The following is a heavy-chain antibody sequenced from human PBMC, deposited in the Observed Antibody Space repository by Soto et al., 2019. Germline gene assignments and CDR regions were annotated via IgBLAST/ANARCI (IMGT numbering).Heavy chain of an antibody. D-gene: IGHD3-3*02. Sequence: SVKVSCKASGFTFTTSAVQWVRQARGQRLEWIGWIVVGSGNTNYAQKFQERVTITRDMSTSTAYMELSSLRSEDTAVYYCARGPFLEWLPIGNYYYYYMDVWGKGTTVTVSS. J-gene: IGHJ6*03. CDR3: ARGPFLEWLPIGNYYYYYMDV. CDR1: GFTFTTSA. V-gene: IGHV1-58*01. CDR2: IVVGSGNT.